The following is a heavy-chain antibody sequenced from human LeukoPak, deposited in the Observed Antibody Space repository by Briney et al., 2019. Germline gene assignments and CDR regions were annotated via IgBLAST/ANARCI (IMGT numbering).Heavy chain of an antibody. D-gene: IGHD3-22*01. CDR3: AKCGYYDSSGYHFDY. CDR2: ISWNSGSI. Sequence: QPGRSLRLSCAASGFTFDDYAMHWVRQAPGKGLEWVSGISWNSGSIGYADSVKGRFTISRDNAKNSLYLQMNSLRAEDTALYYCAKCGYYDSSGYHFDYWGQGTLVTVSS. J-gene: IGHJ4*02. CDR1: GFTFDDYA. V-gene: IGHV3-9*01.